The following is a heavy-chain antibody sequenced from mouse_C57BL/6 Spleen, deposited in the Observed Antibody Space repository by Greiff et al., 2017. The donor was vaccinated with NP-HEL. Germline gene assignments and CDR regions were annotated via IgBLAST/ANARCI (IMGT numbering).Heavy chain of an antibody. Sequence: VQLQQPGAELVKPGASVKLSCKASGYTFTSYWMQWVKQRPGQGLEWIGEIDPSDSYTNYNQKFKGKATLTVDTSSSTAYMQLSSLTSEDSAVYYCAREGLRSYYAMDYWGQGTSVTVSS. J-gene: IGHJ4*01. CDR1: GYTFTSYW. CDR3: AREGLRSYYAMDY. CDR2: IDPSDSYT. D-gene: IGHD1-1*01. V-gene: IGHV1-50*01.